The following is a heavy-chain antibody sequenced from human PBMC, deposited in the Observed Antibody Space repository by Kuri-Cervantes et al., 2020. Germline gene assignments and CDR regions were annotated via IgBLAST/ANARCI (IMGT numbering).Heavy chain of an antibody. D-gene: IGHD2-2*01. V-gene: IGHV4-39*02. J-gene: IGHJ6*02. Sequence: GSLRLSCTVSGGSISSSSYYWGWIRQPPGKGLEWIGSIYYSGSTYYNPSLKSRVTISVDTSKNQFSLKLSSVTAADTAVYYCARDSLDLGYCSSTSCLYYYYGMDVWGQGPTVPVSS. CDR2: IYYSGST. CDR3: ARDSLDLGYCSSTSCLYYYYGMDV. CDR1: GGSISSSSYY.